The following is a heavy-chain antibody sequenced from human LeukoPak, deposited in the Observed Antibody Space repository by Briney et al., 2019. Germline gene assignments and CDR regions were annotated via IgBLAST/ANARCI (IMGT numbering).Heavy chain of an antibody. CDR1: GFTFSSYA. Sequence: RGSLRLSCAASGFTFSSYAMSWVRQAPGKGLEWVSAISGSGGSTYYADSVKGRFTISRDNSKNTLYLQMNSLRAEDTAVYYCAKDRVAAAVTNWFDPWGQGTLVTVSS. J-gene: IGHJ5*02. CDR2: ISGSGGST. V-gene: IGHV3-23*01. CDR3: AKDRVAAAVTNWFDP. D-gene: IGHD6-13*01.